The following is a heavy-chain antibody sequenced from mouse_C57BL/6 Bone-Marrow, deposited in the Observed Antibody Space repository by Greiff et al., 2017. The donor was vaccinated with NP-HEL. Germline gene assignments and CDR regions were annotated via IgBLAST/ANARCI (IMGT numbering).Heavy chain of an antibody. D-gene: IGHD2-1*01. J-gene: IGHJ2*01. CDR1: GYTFTSYW. Sequence: VQLQQPGAELVKPGASVKLSCKASGYTFTSYWMQWVKQRPGQGLEWIGEIDPSDSYTNYNQKFKGKATLTVDTSSSTAYMQLSSLTSEDSAVYYCAGSLLLYFYYWGQGTTLTVSS. CDR2: IDPSDSYT. V-gene: IGHV1-50*01. CDR3: AGSLLLYFYY.